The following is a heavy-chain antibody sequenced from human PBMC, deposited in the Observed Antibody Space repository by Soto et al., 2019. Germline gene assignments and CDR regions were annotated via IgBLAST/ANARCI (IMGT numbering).Heavy chain of an antibody. CDR2: NYYSGIT. D-gene: IGHD3-22*01. J-gene: IGHJ4*02. CDR3: ARGSYYDSSGYYDY. CDR1: GGSISSGGYY. Sequence: SETLSLTCTVSGGSISSGGYYWTWIRQHPGKGLEWIGYNYYSGITYYNPSLKSRVTISLDTSKNQFSLKLSSVTAADTAVYYCARGSYYDSSGYYDYWGQGTLVTVSS. V-gene: IGHV4-31*03.